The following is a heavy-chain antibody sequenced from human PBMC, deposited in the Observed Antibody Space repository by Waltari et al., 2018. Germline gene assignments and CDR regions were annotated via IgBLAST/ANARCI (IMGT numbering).Heavy chain of an antibody. CDR1: GCAFSSSW. Sequence: EVQLVESGGGLVQPGGYLRLSWAASGCAFSSSWRHWARQAPGKGLVWVSRIYTDGSMTSYADSVKGRFTISRDNAKNTLYLQMNGLRAEDTAVYYCARAPCYNAHCWFDPWGQGTLVTVSS. J-gene: IGHJ5*02. V-gene: IGHV3-74*01. CDR3: ARAPCYNAHCWFDP. CDR2: IYTDGSMT. D-gene: IGHD3-10*01.